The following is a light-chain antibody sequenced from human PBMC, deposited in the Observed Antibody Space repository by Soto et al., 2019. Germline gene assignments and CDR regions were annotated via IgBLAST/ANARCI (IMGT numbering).Light chain of an antibody. J-gene: IGLJ1*01. V-gene: IGLV2-14*01. CDR2: QVS. CDR1: SSDVGAYNY. CDR3: SSYTMISTYG. Sequence: SGLTEPACVCGSTGQSITISCTGTSSDVGAYNYVSWYQQHPGKAPKLMIYQVSNRPSGISNRFSGSKSGNTASLTISGLQAEDEADYYCSSYTMISTYGFGSGTKVTVL.